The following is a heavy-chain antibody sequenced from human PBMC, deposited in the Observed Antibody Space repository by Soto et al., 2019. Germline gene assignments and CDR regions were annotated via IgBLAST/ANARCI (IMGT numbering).Heavy chain of an antibody. Sequence: EVQLVESGGGLVQPGGSLRLSCAASGFTFSSYWMSWVRQAPGKGLEWVANIKQDGSEKYYVDSVKGRFTISRDNAKNSLYLQMNSLRAEDTAVYYCVRSPYYRPYYDFWSGNSGPLDYWGQGTLVTVSS. V-gene: IGHV3-7*03. CDR1: GFTFSSYW. D-gene: IGHD3-3*01. CDR2: IKQDGSEK. CDR3: VRSPYYRPYYDFWSGNSGPLDY. J-gene: IGHJ4*02.